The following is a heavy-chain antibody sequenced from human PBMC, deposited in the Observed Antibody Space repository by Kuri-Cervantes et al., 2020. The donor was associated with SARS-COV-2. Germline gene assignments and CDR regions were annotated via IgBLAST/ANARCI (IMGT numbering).Heavy chain of an antibody. J-gene: IGHJ3*02. Sequence: SVKVSCKASGGTFSSYAISWVRQAPGQGLEWMGGVIPIFGTANYAQKFQGRVTITADESTSTAYMELSSLRSEDTAVYYCARDSLAEWLGDAFDIWGQGTMVTVSS. CDR1: GGTFSSYA. CDR3: ARDSLAEWLGDAFDI. D-gene: IGHD3-3*01. CDR2: VIPIFGTA. V-gene: IGHV1-69*13.